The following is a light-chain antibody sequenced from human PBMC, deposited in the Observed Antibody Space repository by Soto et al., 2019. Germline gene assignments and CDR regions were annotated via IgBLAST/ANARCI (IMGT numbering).Light chain of an antibody. CDR2: AAS. CDR1: QNITNF. J-gene: IGKJ1*01. V-gene: IGKV1-39*01. Sequence: DIQMTQSPSSLSASVGDRVTIACRASQNITNFLNWYQHNPGKAPNLLIFAASHLQSGVSSRFSGSGSGTGFTLTISSLHPEDFATFYCQESATTRWAFGQGTKVEIK. CDR3: QESATTRWA.